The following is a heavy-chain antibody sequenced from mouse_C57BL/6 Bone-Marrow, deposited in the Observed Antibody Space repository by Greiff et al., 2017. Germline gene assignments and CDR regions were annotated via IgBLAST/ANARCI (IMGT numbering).Heavy chain of an antibody. CDR1: GYTFTSYW. V-gene: IGHV1-50*01. D-gene: IGHD1-1*01. CDR2: IDPSDSYT. J-gene: IGHJ1*03. Sequence: SGAELVKPGASVKLSCKASGYTFTSYWMQWVKQRPGQGLEWIGEIDPSDSYTNYNQKFKGKATLTVDTSSSTAYMQLSSLTSEDSAVYYCAREENYYGSSFYWYFDVWGTGTTVTVSS. CDR3: AREENYYGSSFYWYFDV.